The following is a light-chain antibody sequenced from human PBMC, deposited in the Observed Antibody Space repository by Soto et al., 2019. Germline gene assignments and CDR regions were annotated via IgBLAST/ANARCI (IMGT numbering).Light chain of an antibody. V-gene: IGKV3D-15*01. CDR1: QSISRT. CDR2: DAS. CDR3: QQYNNWSFT. J-gene: IGKJ4*02. Sequence: EIVLTQSPDTLSMTPGERASLSSRASQSISRTLAWYQQKSGQPPKLLIYDASSWASGFPSRFSGSGSGTEFTLTISSLQSEDFAVYYCQQYNNWSFTFGGGTKVDIK.